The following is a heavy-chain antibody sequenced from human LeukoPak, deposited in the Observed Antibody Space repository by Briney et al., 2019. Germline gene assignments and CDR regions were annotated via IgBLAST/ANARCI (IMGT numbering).Heavy chain of an antibody. V-gene: IGHV3-21*01. CDR2: ISSSSSYI. CDR1: GFTFSSYS. Sequence: GGSLRLSCAASGFTFSSYSMNWVRQAPGKGLEWVSSISSSSSYIYYADSVKGRFTISRDNAKNSLYLQMNSLRAEDTAVYYCARDPVEYSSSNYMDVWGKGTTVTVSS. CDR3: ARDPVEYSSSNYMDV. D-gene: IGHD6-6*01. J-gene: IGHJ6*03.